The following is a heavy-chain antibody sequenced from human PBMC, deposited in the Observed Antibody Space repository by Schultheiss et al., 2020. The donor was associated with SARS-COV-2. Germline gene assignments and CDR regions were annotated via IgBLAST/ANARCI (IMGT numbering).Heavy chain of an antibody. V-gene: IGHV4-38-2*02. Sequence: SQTLSLTCAVSGYSISSGYYWGWIRQPPGKGLEWIGSIYHSGSTYYNPSLKSRVTISVDTSKNQFSLKLSSVTAADTAVYYCARELQEAREDSYFDYWGQGTLVTVSS. CDR2: IYHSGST. CDR1: GYSISSGYY. D-gene: IGHD4-11*01. J-gene: IGHJ4*02. CDR3: ARELQEAREDSYFDY.